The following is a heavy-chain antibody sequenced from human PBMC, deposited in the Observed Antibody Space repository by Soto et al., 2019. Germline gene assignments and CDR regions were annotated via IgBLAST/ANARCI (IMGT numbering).Heavy chain of an antibody. D-gene: IGHD6-13*01. CDR3: ARDVGYSSTWEI. CDR2: ISAYNGNT. CDR1: GYTFTSYG. Sequence: QVQLVQSGAEVKKPGASVKVSCKASGYTFTSYGISWVRQAPRQGLEWMGWISAYNGNTNYAQKLQGRVTMTTDTSTSTPFMELRSLRSDDTAVYYCARDVGYSSTWEIWGQGTMVTVSS. V-gene: IGHV1-18*01. J-gene: IGHJ3*02.